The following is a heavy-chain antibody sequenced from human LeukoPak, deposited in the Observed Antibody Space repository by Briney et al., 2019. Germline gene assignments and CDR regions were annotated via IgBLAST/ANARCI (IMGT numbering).Heavy chain of an antibody. Sequence: SETLSLTCAVSGGSISSDSYYWGWIRQPPGKGLEWIGTIYYNGNTYSNPYLKSRLTISVDTSKNQFSLKLSSVTAADTAVYYCARSPTVTTFHFDYWGQGTLVTVSS. CDR3: ARSPTVTTFHFDY. D-gene: IGHD4-11*01. CDR1: GGSISSDSYY. CDR2: IYYNGNT. V-gene: IGHV4-39*01. J-gene: IGHJ4*02.